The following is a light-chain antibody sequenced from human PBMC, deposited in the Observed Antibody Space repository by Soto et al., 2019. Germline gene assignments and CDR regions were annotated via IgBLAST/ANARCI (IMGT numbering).Light chain of an antibody. CDR1: QHIRND. CDR3: LQDYACPWT. CDR2: SSS. Sequence: ALRMTQSPSSLSASVGDRVTITCRASQHIRNDLGWYQQKPGRAPKLLIYSSSTLQSGVPSRFNGSGSGTDFTLSISSLQPEDFATYYCLQDYACPWTFGQGTNVEVK. J-gene: IGKJ1*01. V-gene: IGKV1-6*01.